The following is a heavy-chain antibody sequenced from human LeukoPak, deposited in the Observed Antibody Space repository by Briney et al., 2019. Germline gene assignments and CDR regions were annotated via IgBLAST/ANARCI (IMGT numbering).Heavy chain of an antibody. CDR3: AKEAYYDGTGYFDF. D-gene: IGHD3-22*01. J-gene: IGHJ4*02. CDR2: ISGSSSYI. V-gene: IGHV3-21*04. Sequence: GGSLRLSCAASGFTFSSYSMNWVRQAPGKGLEWVSSISGSSSYIYYADSVKGRFTISRDNFKNTLYLQMNSLRAEDTAVYYCAKEAYYDGTGYFDFWGQGTLVTVSS. CDR1: GFTFSSYS.